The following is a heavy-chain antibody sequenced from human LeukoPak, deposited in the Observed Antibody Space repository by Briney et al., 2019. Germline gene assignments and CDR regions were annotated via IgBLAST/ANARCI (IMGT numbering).Heavy chain of an antibody. V-gene: IGHV4-59*01. Sequence: SETLSLTCTVSGGSISSYYWSWIRQPPGKGLEWIGYIYYSGSTNYNPSFKSRVTISVDTSKNQFSLKLSSVTAADTGVYYCAKSSREYYYDSSGPIDIWGQGTMVTVSS. CDR2: IYYSGST. CDR1: GGSISSYY. CDR3: AKSSREYYYDSSGPIDI. D-gene: IGHD3-22*01. J-gene: IGHJ3*02.